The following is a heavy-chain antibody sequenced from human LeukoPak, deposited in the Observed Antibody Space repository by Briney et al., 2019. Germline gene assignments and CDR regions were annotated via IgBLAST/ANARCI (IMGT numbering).Heavy chain of an antibody. J-gene: IGHJ4*02. V-gene: IGHV3-53*01. CDR1: GFTFSNAW. CDR3: ARVHATTVGFDY. CDR2: IYSGGST. D-gene: IGHD4-17*01. Sequence: PGGSLRLSCAASGFTFSNAWMNWVRQAPGKGLEWVSVIYSGGSTYYADSVKGRFTISRDNSKNTLYLQMNSLRAEDTAVYYCARVHATTVGFDYWGQGTLVTVSS.